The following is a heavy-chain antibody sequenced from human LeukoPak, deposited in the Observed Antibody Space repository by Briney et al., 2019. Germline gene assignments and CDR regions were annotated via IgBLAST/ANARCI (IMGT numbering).Heavy chain of an antibody. Sequence: RGSLRLSCVASGFTFSSYTMHWVRQAPGKGLEWVALISYDGSNKYYVDSVKGRFTISRDNSKNTLYLQMNSLRVEDTAVYYCARSRGVSGYDFAYWGQGTLVTVSS. D-gene: IGHD5-12*01. CDR3: ARSRGVSGYDFAY. J-gene: IGHJ4*02. CDR1: GFTFSSYT. CDR2: ISYDGSNK. V-gene: IGHV3-30-3*01.